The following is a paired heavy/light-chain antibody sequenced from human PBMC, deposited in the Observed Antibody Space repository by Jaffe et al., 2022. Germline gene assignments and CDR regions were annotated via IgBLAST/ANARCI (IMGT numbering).Heavy chain of an antibody. J-gene: IGHJ4*02. CDR1: GFTVTDSGNY. CDR3: ARDYGSGRSLPY. CDR2: TYSDGTT. Sequence: ELQLVESGGALVQPGGSLRLSCAASGFTVTDSGNYINWVRQAPGKGLEWVSITYSDGTTYYADSLKGRLTVSRDTSKNTVYLQMNSLRPEDTALYYCARDYGSGRSLPYWGQGTLVIVSS. V-gene: IGHV3-66*02. D-gene: IGHD6-19*01.
Light chain of an antibody. CDR3: LLYYGDVRV. CDR1: TGAVTSDHY. V-gene: IGLV7-43*01. J-gene: IGLJ3*02. Sequence: QTVVTQEPSLTVSPGGTVTLTCASSTGAVTSDHYPNWFQQKPGQAPRALIHSTNNRHSWTPVRFSGSLLGGKAALTLSRVQPEDEAEYYCLLYYGDVRVFGGGTKLTVL. CDR2: STN.